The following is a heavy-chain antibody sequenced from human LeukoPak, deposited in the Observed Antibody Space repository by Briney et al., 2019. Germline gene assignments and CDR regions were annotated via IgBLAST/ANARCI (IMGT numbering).Heavy chain of an antibody. CDR3: ARDVWGDRDSCFDC. Sequence: GGSLRLSCAASGFSFSSYWMHWVRQAPGKGLEWVSRINSDGRSTSYVDSVKDRFTISRDNAKNTLYLQMNNLRAEDTAVYYCARDVWGDRDSCFDCWGQGTLVTVSS. CDR1: GFSFSSYW. J-gene: IGHJ4*02. D-gene: IGHD2-2*01. V-gene: IGHV3-74*01. CDR2: INSDGRST.